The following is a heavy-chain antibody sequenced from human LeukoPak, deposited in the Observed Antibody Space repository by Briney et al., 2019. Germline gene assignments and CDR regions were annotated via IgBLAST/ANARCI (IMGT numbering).Heavy chain of an antibody. CDR1: GFMFSSNW. J-gene: IGHJ6*02. Sequence: GGSLRLSCAASGFMFSSNWMSWVRQAPGKGLEWVANIKQDGSEKYYVDSVKGRFTISRDNAKNSLYLQVNSLRAEDTAVYCCARDIVVVPAAIHYYYGMDVWGQGTTVTVSS. CDR3: ARDIVVVPAAIHYYYGMDV. CDR2: IKQDGSEK. V-gene: IGHV3-7*03. D-gene: IGHD2-2*02.